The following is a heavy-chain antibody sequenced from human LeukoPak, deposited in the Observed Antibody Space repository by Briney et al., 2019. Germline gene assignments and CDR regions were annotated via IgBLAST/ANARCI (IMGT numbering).Heavy chain of an antibody. CDR2: ISASGGST. CDR1: GFAFGWYG. V-gene: IGHV3-23*01. J-gene: IGHJ6*03. Sequence: GGSLRLSCAASGFAFGWYGMSWVRQAPGMRLEWVSSISASGGSTKYAGSVKGRFTISRDNSMDTLYLQLDSLRAEDTAIYYCAKNGDRGAYCTGGTCYPYFYYYMDVWGKGTTVTI. D-gene: IGHD2-15*01. CDR3: AKNGDRGAYCTGGTCYPYFYYYMDV.